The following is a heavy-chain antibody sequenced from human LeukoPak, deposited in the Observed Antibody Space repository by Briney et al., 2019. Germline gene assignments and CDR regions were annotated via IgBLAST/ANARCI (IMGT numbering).Heavy chain of an antibody. CDR3: ARADGRDILTGYYRGSYIDY. J-gene: IGHJ4*02. CDR2: ISSSGSTI. CDR1: GFTFSSYE. D-gene: IGHD3-9*01. V-gene: IGHV3-48*03. Sequence: GGSLRLSCAASGFTFSSYEMNWVRQAPGKGLEWVSYISSSGSTIYYADSVKGRFTISRDNAKNSLYLQMNSLRAEDTAVYYCARADGRDILTGYYRGSYIDYWGQGTLVTVSS.